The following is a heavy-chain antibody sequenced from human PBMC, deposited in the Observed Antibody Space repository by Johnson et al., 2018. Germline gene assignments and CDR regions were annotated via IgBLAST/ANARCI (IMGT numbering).Heavy chain of an antibody. CDR3: ARDLPLDV. J-gene: IGHJ6*04. V-gene: IGHV3-64*01. CDR1: GFTFSSYA. CDR2: ISSNGGST. Sequence: VQLVESGGGLVQPGGSLRLSCAASGFTFSSYAMHWVRQAPGKGLEYVSAISSNGGSTYYANSVKGRFTISRDNSKNTRYLQMGSLRAGDMALYYWARDLPLDVWGKGTTVTVAA.